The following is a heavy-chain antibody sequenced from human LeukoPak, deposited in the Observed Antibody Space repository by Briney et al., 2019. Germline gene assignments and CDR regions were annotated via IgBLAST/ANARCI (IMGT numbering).Heavy chain of an antibody. Sequence: GGSLRLSCAASGFTFSSYWMSWVRQAPGKGLEWVANIKQDGSEKYYVDSVKGRFTISRDNAKNSLYLQMDSLRAEDTAVYYCARPVVASVNRKTNWFDPWGQGTLVTVSS. CDR1: GFTFSSYW. J-gene: IGHJ5*02. CDR2: IKQDGSEK. CDR3: ARPVVASVNRKTNWFDP. D-gene: IGHD2-15*01. V-gene: IGHV3-7*01.